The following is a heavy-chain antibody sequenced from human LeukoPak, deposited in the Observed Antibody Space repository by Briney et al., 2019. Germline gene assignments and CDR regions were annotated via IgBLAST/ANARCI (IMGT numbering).Heavy chain of an antibody. V-gene: IGHV3-15*01. J-gene: IGHJ5*02. Sequence: GGSLRLSCAASGLTFTKAWMTWVRQAPGKGREGVGRIKSKNDGGTTDYAAPVKDRFTISTDDSNTTIYLQMSGLKTEDTAVYYCVTDLGRFFACGQGTLVTVSS. CDR2: IKSKNDGGTT. D-gene: IGHD3-3*01. CDR1: GLTFTKAW. CDR3: VTDLGRFFA.